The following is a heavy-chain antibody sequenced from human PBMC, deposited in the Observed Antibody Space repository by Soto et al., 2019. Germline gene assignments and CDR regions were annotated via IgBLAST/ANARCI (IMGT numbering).Heavy chain of an antibody. CDR2: ITSSTSTI. V-gene: IGHV3-48*01. Sequence: EVQLVESGGGLVQPGGSLRLSCAASGFNFGSYNMIWVRQAPGKGLEWISYITSSTSTIHYADSVKGRLTISRDNAKNSLYLQMNSLRAEDTALYYCARGTGWYLFDFWGQGTLVTVSS. J-gene: IGHJ4*02. CDR1: GFNFGSYN. D-gene: IGHD6-19*01. CDR3: ARGTGWYLFDF.